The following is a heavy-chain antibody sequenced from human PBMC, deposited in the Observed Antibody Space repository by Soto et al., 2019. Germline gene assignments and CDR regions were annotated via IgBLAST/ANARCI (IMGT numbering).Heavy chain of an antibody. D-gene: IGHD3-10*01. CDR1: GFTFSNYA. CDR3: GKGAPGSRVYYYYGMDV. Sequence: EVQLLESGGGLVQPGGSLRLACEASGFTFSNYAMSWIRQAPGKGLEWVSGISGSSASTYYADSVKGRFTISRDNSKNTVYLQMNSLRADDTARYYCGKGAPGSRVYYYYGMDVWGRGTTVTVSS. J-gene: IGHJ6*02. V-gene: IGHV3-23*01. CDR2: ISGSSAST.